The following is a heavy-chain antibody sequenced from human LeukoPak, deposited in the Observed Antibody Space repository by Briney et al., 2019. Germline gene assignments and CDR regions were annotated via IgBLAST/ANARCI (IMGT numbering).Heavy chain of an antibody. CDR2: ISASGGST. D-gene: IGHD3-10*01. Sequence: GGSLRLSCAASGFTFSSYAMTSVRQAPGKGLEWASSISASGGSTYYADSVKGRFTISRDNSKNTLYLQMNSLRAEDTAVYYCAKDQYYYGSGRLDYWGQGTLVTVSS. CDR3: AKDQYYYGSGRLDY. J-gene: IGHJ4*02. CDR1: GFTFSSYA. V-gene: IGHV3-23*01.